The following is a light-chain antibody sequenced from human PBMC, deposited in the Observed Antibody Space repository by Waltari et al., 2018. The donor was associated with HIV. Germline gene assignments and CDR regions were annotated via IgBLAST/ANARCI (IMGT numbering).Light chain of an antibody. J-gene: IGLJ1*01. CDR1: SRDIGGYNY. Sequence: QSALTQPRPVSGSPGQTVTISCRGTSRDIGGYNYVSWYQHPPAEAPRLMIYDVNKRPSGVPDRFSGSKSGNTASLTISGLQAEDEADYYCCSYAGSNTFYVFGTGTEVTVL. CDR2: DVN. V-gene: IGLV2-11*01. CDR3: CSYAGSNTFYV.